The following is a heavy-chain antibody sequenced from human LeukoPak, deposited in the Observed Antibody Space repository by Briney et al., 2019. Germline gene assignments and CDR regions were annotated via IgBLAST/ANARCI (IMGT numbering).Heavy chain of an antibody. CDR2: ANNDSTDT. Sequence: ESLMISSRASGGTFTDTYIVWVRQMAGKGLEVMGIANNDSTDTIYCASLEGRLILSVEQSISTAYLQWTSLKTSDIAMYYCARFFHGNSLDYWAQGTLVPV. J-gene: IGHJ4*02. CDR3: ARFFHGNSLDY. D-gene: IGHD1-7*01. CDR1: GGTFTDTY. V-gene: IGHV5-51*01.